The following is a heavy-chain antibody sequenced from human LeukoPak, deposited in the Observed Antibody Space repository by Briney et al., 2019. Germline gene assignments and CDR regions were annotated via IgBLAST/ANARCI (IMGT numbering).Heavy chain of an antibody. Sequence: SQTLSLTCTVSGGSISGGGYYWSWIRQHPGKGLEWIGYIYYSGSTNYNPSLKSRVTISVDTSKNQFSLQLSSVTAADTAVYYCARQEALDRWLQLDWGQGTLVTVSS. J-gene: IGHJ4*02. CDR3: ARQEALDRWLQLD. V-gene: IGHV4-31*03. D-gene: IGHD5-24*01. CDR2: IYYSGST. CDR1: GGSISGGGYY.